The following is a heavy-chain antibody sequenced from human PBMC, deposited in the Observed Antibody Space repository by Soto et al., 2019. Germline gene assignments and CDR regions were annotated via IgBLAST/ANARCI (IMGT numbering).Heavy chain of an antibody. V-gene: IGHV4-30-4*01. J-gene: IGHJ6*02. CDR1: GGSISSGAYF. D-gene: IGHD2-2*01. CDR3: ARVAPPISRTYYYYGMDV. Sequence: TLSLTCTVSGGSISSGAYFWNWIRQSPGKGLEWLGYISYIGSTYYNPSLKSRVTISVDTSKNQFSLKLSSVTAADTAVYYCARVAPPISRTYYYYGMDVWGQGTTVTVSS. CDR2: ISYIGST.